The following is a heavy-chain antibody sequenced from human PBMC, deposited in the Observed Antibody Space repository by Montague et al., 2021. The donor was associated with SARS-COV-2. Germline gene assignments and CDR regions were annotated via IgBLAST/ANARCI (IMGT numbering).Heavy chain of an antibody. CDR2: IYYSGST. CDR1: GGSISSSSYY. Sequence: SETLSLTRTLSGGSISSSSYYWGWIRQPPGKGLEWIGSIYYSGSTYYXPSVKSRVTISVDTSKNQFSLKLSSVTAADTAVYYCARVGRQQLVRLSGMDVWGQGTTVTVSS. CDR3: ARVGRQQLVRLSGMDV. D-gene: IGHD6-13*01. V-gene: IGHV4-39*07. J-gene: IGHJ6*02.